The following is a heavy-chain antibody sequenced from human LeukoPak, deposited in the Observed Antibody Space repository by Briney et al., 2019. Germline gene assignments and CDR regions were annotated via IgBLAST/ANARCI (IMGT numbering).Heavy chain of an antibody. D-gene: IGHD3-10*01. Sequence: PGGSLRLSCAASGFTVSSNYMSWVRQAPGKGLEWVSVIYSGGSTYYADSVKGRFTISRDNSKNTLYLQMNSLRAEDTAMYYCARVYGSENYNAFGIWGQGTMVTVSS. V-gene: IGHV3-66*01. J-gene: IGHJ3*02. CDR3: ARVYGSENYNAFGI. CDR1: GFTVSSNY. CDR2: IYSGGST.